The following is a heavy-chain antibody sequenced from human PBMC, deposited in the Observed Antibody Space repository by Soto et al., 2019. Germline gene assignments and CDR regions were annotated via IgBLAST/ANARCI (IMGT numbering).Heavy chain of an antibody. CDR2: ISAYNGDT. J-gene: IGHJ6*03. CDR3: ARMVRGSNIDYYPYIDV. V-gene: IGHV1-18*01. CDR1: GYTFTSHG. Sequence: QVQLVQSGAEVKKPGASVKVSCKASGYTFTSHGIGWVRQAPGQGLEWMGWISAYNGDTNYAQKLQGRVTVTTDTSTSTAYMELRSLRSADTAVYSCARMVRGSNIDYYPYIDVWGKGTTVTVSS. D-gene: IGHD3-10*01.